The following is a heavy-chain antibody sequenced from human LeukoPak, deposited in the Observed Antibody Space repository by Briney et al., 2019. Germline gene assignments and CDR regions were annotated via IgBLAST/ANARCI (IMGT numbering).Heavy chain of an antibody. CDR2: IYYSGSS. J-gene: IGHJ4*02. CDR1: GGSISSYY. Sequence: PSETLSLTCTVSGGSISSYYWSWIRQPPGKGLEWIGYIYYSGSSNYNSSLKSRVTISADTSKNQFSLKLNSVTAADTAVYYCARDRGYYDSSGYFSPLFDYWGQGTLVTVSS. V-gene: IGHV4-59*01. D-gene: IGHD3-22*01. CDR3: ARDRGYYDSSGYFSPLFDY.